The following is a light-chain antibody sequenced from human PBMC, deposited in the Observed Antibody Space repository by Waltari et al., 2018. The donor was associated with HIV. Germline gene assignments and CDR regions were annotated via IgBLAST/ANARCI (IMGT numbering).Light chain of an antibody. CDR1: SSDVGNYNL. J-gene: IGLJ3*02. Sequence: QSALTQPASVSGSPGQSITISCPGSSSDVGNYNLFSCYQQHPGKAPKLMIYEGINRPSGVSNRFSGSKSGNTASLTISGLQAEDEADYYCCSYAGSSNWVFGGGTKLTVL. CDR2: EGI. V-gene: IGLV2-23*01. CDR3: CSYAGSSNWV.